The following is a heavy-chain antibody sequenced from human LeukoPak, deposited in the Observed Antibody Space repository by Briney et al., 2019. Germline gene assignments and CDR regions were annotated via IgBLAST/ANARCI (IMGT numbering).Heavy chain of an antibody. CDR2: IIPILGIA. D-gene: IGHD5-18*01. J-gene: IGHJ4*02. V-gene: IGHV1-69*04. CDR1: GYTFTGYY. CDR3: ARDESSYGYDY. Sequence: GASVKVSCKASGYTFTGYYMHWVRQAPGQGLEWMGRIIPILGIANYAQKFQGRVTITADKSTSTAYMELSSLRSEDTAVYYCARDESSYGYDYWGQGTLVTVSS.